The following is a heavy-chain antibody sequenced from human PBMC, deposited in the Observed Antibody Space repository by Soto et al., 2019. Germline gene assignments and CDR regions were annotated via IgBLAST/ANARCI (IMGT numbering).Heavy chain of an antibody. CDR1: GYSFTNND. J-gene: IGHJ5*02. CDR3: ARMETFGSLNWFDP. D-gene: IGHD3-16*01. Sequence: ASVKVSCKASGYSFTNNDVSWVRQATGQGLEWMGWMNPGSGDTGYAQKFQGRVTMTRDISIATAYMELSSLRSDDTAIYYCARMETFGSLNWFDPWGKGTLVTVSS. V-gene: IGHV1-8*01. CDR2: MNPGSGDT.